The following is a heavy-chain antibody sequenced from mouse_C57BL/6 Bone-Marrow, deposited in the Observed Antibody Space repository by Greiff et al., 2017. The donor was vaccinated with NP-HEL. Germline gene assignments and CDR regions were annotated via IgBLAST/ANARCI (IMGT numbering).Heavy chain of an antibody. D-gene: IGHD1-1*01. V-gene: IGHV1-82*01. CDR1: GYAFSSSW. CDR2: IYPGDGDT. Sequence: QVQLQQSGPELVKPGASVKISCKASGYAFSSSWMNWVKQRPGKGLEWIGRIYPGDGDTNYNGKFKGKATLTADKSSSTAYMQLSSLTSEDSAVYFCARWGYGSSYVKAWFAYWGQGTLVTVSA. J-gene: IGHJ3*01. CDR3: ARWGYGSSYVKAWFAY.